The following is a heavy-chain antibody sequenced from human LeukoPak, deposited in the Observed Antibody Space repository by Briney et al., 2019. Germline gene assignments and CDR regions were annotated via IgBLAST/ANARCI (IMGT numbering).Heavy chain of an antibody. CDR3: ARGNPSSHYDFWSGYFTRNWFDP. CDR2: INHSGST. J-gene: IGHJ5*02. CDR1: GGSFSGYY. V-gene: IGHV4-34*01. D-gene: IGHD3-3*01. Sequence: SETLSLTCAVYGGSFSGYYWSWIRQPPGKGLEWIGEINHSGSTNYNPSLKSRVTISVDTSKNQFSLKLSSVTAADTAVYYCARGNPSSHYDFWSGYFTRNWFDPWGQGTLVTVSS.